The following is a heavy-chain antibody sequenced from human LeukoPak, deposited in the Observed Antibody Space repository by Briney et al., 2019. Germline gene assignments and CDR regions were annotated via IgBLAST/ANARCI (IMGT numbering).Heavy chain of an antibody. CDR3: AKADSNTMTATSFDC. Sequence: GGSLRLSCAASGFTFSTYAMSWVRQAPGKGLEWVSSLSGSGGSTYYADSVKGRFTISRDNSKNTLYLQMSNLRAEDTAVYYCAKADSNTMTATSFDCWGQGTLVTVSS. D-gene: IGHD2-21*02. CDR1: GFTFSTYA. CDR2: LSGSGGST. J-gene: IGHJ4*02. V-gene: IGHV3-23*01.